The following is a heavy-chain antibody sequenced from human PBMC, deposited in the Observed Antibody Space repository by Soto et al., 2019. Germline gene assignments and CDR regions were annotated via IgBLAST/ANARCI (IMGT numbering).Heavy chain of an antibody. V-gene: IGHV3-30*03. Sequence: QVQLVESGGGVVQPGRSLRLSCAASGFPFTSYGMHWVREGPDKGLEWVAIISDDGSDKDYADSVNGRFTISRDNSKNTLYLQMNSLRPEDKALYYCVGGQYYFDYRGQGALVMVSS. J-gene: IGHJ4*02. CDR3: VGGQYYFDY. CDR1: GFPFTSYG. D-gene: IGHD3-10*01. CDR2: ISDDGSDK.